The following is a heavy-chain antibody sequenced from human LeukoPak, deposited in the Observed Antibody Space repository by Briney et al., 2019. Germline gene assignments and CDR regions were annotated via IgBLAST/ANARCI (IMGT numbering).Heavy chain of an antibody. D-gene: IGHD3-9*01. CDR1: GGSISGYF. V-gene: IGHV4-59*08. CDR2: IYYTGAT. CDR3: ARHLILADYYNWFDP. Sequence: PSETLSLTCTVSGGSISGYFWSCLRQPPGQGLEFIGYIYYTGATLYNPSLKSRVTMSVDTSKNQFSLNLSSVTAADTAVYYCARHLILADYYNWFDPWGQGTLVTVSS. J-gene: IGHJ5*02.